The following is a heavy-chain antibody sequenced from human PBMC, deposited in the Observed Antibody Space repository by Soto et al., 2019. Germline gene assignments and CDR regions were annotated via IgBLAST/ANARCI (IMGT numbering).Heavy chain of an antibody. J-gene: IGHJ6*03. V-gene: IGHV3-74*01. Sequence: GGSLRLSCAASGFTFSSYWMHWVRQAPGKGLVWVSRINSDGSSTSYADSVKGRFTISRDNAKNTLYLQMNSLRAEDTAVYYCARKYDFWSGRGILNYYYYYMDVWGKGTTVTVSS. D-gene: IGHD3-3*01. CDR2: INSDGSST. CDR3: ARKYDFWSGRGILNYYYYYMDV. CDR1: GFTFSSYW.